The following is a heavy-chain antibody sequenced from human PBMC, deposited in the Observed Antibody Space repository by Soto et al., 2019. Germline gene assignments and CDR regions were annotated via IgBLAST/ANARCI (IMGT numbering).Heavy chain of an antibody. Sequence: QVQLVESGGGVVQPGRSLRLSGAASGFTFSSYGMHWVREAPGKGLEWVSSIWYDGNNKYYADSVKGRFTISRDNSRNTLFLQMNSLRAEDTALYYCVGRGNQNWGDYWGQGTQVTVSS. CDR2: IWYDGNNK. J-gene: IGHJ4*02. D-gene: IGHD7-27*01. CDR3: VGRGNQNWGDY. V-gene: IGHV3-33*01. CDR1: GFTFSSYG.